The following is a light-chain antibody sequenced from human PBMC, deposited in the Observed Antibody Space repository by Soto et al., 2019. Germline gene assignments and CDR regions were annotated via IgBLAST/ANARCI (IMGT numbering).Light chain of an antibody. CDR2: DVS. Sequence: QSALTQPASVSGSPGQSITISCTGTSSDVGGYNYVSWYQQHPGKAPKLMIYDVSNRPSGVSNRFSGSKSGNTASLTISGRQAEVEDDYYCSSYTSSSTVAFGGGTKLTVL. CDR3: SSYTSSSTVA. V-gene: IGLV2-14*01. J-gene: IGLJ2*01. CDR1: SSDVGGYNY.